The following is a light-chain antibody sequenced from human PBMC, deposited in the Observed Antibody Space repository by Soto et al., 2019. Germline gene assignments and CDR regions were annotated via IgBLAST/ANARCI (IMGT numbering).Light chain of an antibody. J-gene: IGLJ2*01. V-gene: IGLV3-21*02. CDR3: KIWDIRDDRPV. Sequence: SYELTQPPSVSVAPGQTAKIACGGDNIRGYSVHWYLQKSGQAPVLVVYDDSDRTAGIPERFSGSNSGNMATLSISRVEAGDEAEAYCKIWDIRDDRPVFGGVTKLTVL. CDR2: DDS. CDR1: NIRGYS.